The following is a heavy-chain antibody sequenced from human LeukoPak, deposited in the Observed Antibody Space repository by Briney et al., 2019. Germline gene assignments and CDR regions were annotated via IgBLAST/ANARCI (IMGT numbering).Heavy chain of an antibody. Sequence: GGSLRLSCAASGFTFSSYWMHWVRQAPGKGLVWVSRINSDGSSTSYADSVKGRFTISRDNAKNTLYLQMNSLRAEDTAVYYCAKTIVGAAWFDPWGQGTLVTVSS. CDR1: GFTFSSYW. CDR2: INSDGSST. J-gene: IGHJ5*02. D-gene: IGHD1-26*01. V-gene: IGHV3-74*01. CDR3: AKTIVGAAWFDP.